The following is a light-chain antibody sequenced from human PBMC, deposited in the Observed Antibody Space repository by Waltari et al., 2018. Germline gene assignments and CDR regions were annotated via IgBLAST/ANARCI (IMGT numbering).Light chain of an antibody. CDR2: KEK. CDR3: QSVDSGRPWHVL. Sequence: SSDLTQPPSVSVSPGQTARITCSGETLAKRYTYWYQRKPGQAPTLIISKEKEGPPGTPERFSGSRSGTTVTLTITGVQAEDEAEFFCQSVDSGRPWHVLFGGGTKLTVL. J-gene: IGLJ2*01. CDR1: TLAKRY. V-gene: IGLV3-25*03.